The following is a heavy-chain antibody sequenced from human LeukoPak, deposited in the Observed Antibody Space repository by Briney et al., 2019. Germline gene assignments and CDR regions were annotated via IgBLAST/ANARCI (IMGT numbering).Heavy chain of an antibody. CDR2: IYWDDDK. D-gene: IGHD6-13*01. Sequence: SGPTLLYPTPTLTLTCTFSRFSRRTSGVGVGWIRQPPAKALEWLSLIYWDDDKRYSPSLKSRLTINKDTSKNQVVLTMTNMDPVDTATYYCALTLRYSSSWYPRWFHPWGQGTLVPVSS. CDR1: RFSRRTSGVG. V-gene: IGHV2-5*02. CDR3: ALTLRYSSSWYPRWFHP. J-gene: IGHJ5*02.